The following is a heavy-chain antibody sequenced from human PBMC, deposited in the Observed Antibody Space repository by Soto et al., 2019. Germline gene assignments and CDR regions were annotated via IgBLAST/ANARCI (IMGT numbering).Heavy chain of an antibody. Sequence: SQTLSLTCVISGDSVSSNSAAWNWIRQSPSRGLEWLGRTYYRSKWYNDYAVSVKSRITINPDTSKNQFSPQLNSVTPEDTAVYYCAREVLAVAGYYYYGMDVWGQGTTVTVSS. V-gene: IGHV6-1*01. CDR3: AREVLAVAGYYYYGMDV. D-gene: IGHD6-19*01. CDR1: GDSVSSNSAA. CDR2: TYYRSKWYN. J-gene: IGHJ6*02.